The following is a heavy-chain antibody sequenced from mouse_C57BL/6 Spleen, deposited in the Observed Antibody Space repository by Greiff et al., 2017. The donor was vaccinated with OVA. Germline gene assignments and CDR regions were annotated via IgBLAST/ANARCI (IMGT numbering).Heavy chain of an antibody. CDR2: IYPSDSET. CDR1: GYTFTSYW. Sequence: QVQLQQPGAELVRPGSSVKLSCKASGYTFTSYWMDWVKQRPGQGLEWIGNIYPSDSETHYNQKFKDKATLTVDKSSSTAYMQLSSLTSEDSAVYYCARSTNLLLRLFAYWGQGTLVTVSA. J-gene: IGHJ3*01. CDR3: ARSTNLLLRLFAY. V-gene: IGHV1-61*01. D-gene: IGHD1-1*01.